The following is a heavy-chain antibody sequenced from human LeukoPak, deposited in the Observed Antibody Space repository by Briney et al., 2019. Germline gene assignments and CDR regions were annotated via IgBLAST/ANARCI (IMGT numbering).Heavy chain of an antibody. CDR1: GFTFSSYA. CDR3: ARDHYYGSGSYDYYGMDV. Sequence: GRSLGLSCAASGFTFSSYAMHWVRQAPGKGLEGVAVISYDGSNKYYADSVKGRFTISRDNSKNTLYLQMYSLRAEDTAVYYCARDHYYGSGSYDYYGMDVWGQGTTVTVSS. V-gene: IGHV3-30*14. D-gene: IGHD3-10*01. J-gene: IGHJ6*02. CDR2: ISYDGSNK.